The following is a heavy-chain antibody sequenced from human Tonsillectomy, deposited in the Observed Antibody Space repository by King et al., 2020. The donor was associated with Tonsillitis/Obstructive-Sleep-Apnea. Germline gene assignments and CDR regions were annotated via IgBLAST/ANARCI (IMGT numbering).Heavy chain of an antibody. Sequence: MQLQESGPGLVKPSQTLSLTCTVSGGSISSGGYYWSWIRQHPGKGLEWIGYIYYSGSTYYNPSPKSRVTISVDTSKNQFSLKLSSVTAADTAVYYCARGRVVTAIRAYYFDYWGQGTLVTVSS. CDR1: GGSISSGGYY. J-gene: IGHJ4*02. D-gene: IGHD2-21*02. CDR3: ARGRVVTAIRAYYFDY. CDR2: IYYSGST. V-gene: IGHV4-31*03.